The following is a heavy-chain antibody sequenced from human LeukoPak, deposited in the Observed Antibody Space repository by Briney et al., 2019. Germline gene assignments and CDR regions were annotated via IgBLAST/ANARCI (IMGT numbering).Heavy chain of an antibody. CDR2: ISDDGRNG. CDR3: AKDIAAAGGPCAY. CDR1: GFTFSNHA. V-gene: IGHV3-30-3*01. J-gene: IGHJ4*02. D-gene: IGHD6-13*01. Sequence: PGGSLRLSCAASGFTFSNHAMHWVRQAPGKGLEWVSVISDDGRNGYYADSVKGRFTFSRDNSKNTLYLQMNSLRAEDAAVYYCAKDIAAAGGPCAYWGRGTLVTVSS.